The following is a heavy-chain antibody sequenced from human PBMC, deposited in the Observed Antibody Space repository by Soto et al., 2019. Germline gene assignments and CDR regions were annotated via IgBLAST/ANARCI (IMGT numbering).Heavy chain of an antibody. D-gene: IGHD2-2*01. Sequence: EVQLVESGGGLVKPGGSLRLSCAASGFTFSSYSMNWVRQAPGKGLEWVSSISSSSSYIYYADSVKGRFTISRDNAKNSLYLQMHSLRAEDTAVYYCARGGPAAMGGYYMDVWGKGTTVTVSS. J-gene: IGHJ6*03. CDR1: GFTFSSYS. CDR3: ARGGPAAMGGYYMDV. V-gene: IGHV3-21*01. CDR2: ISSSSSYI.